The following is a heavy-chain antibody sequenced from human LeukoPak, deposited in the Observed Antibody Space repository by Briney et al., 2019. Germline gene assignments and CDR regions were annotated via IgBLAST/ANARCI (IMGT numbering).Heavy chain of an antibody. Sequence: GGSLRLSCAASGFTFSNYWMSWVRQAPGKGLEWVANIKQDGSEKYYVDSVKGRFTISRDNAKNSLYLQMNSLRAEDTAVYYCAKDRPTYYDFWSGKPFDYWGQGTLVTVSS. V-gene: IGHV3-7*03. J-gene: IGHJ4*02. CDR2: IKQDGSEK. D-gene: IGHD3-3*01. CDR1: GFTFSNYW. CDR3: AKDRPTYYDFWSGKPFDY.